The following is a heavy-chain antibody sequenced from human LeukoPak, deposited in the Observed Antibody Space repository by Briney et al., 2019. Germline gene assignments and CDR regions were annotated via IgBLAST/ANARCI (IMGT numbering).Heavy chain of an antibody. J-gene: IGHJ6*02. V-gene: IGHV1-69*13. CDR1: GYTLTELS. CDR3: AGAYSNYYYYYGMDV. CDR2: IIPIFGTA. D-gene: IGHD4-11*01. Sequence: SVKVSCKVSGYTLTELSMHWVRQAPGKGLEWMGGIIPIFGTANYAQKFQGRVTITADESTSTAYMELSSLRSEDTAVYYCAGAYSNYYYYYGMDVWGQGTTVTVSS.